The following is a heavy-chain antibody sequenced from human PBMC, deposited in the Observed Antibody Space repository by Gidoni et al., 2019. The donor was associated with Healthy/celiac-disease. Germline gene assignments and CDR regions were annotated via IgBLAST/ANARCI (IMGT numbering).Heavy chain of an antibody. V-gene: IGHV5-51*01. CDR3: ARQDDFWSGSPINWFDP. Sequence: EVQLVQSGAEVKKPGESRKISWKGAGYSVTSYWIGWVRQMPGKGLEWMGIIYPGDSDTRYSPSFQGQVTISADKSISTAYLQWSSLKASDTAMYYCARQDDFWSGSPINWFDPWGQGTLVTVSS. CDR1: GYSVTSYW. CDR2: IYPGDSDT. J-gene: IGHJ5*02. D-gene: IGHD3-3*01.